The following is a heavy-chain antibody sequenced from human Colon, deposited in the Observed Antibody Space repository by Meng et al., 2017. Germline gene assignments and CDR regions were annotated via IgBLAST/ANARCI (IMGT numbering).Heavy chain of an antibody. D-gene: IGHD3-22*01. V-gene: IGHV4-30-4*01. CDR2: IYYSGST. CDR3: ARGYYDSSGYGYWYFDL. Sequence: QVQAQGSGPSLVKPSQTLSLTRTVSGGSTSSGDYYWSWIRQPPGKGLEWIGYIYYSGSTYYNPSLKSRVTISVDTSKNQFSLKLSSVTAADTAVYYCARGYYDSSGYGYWYFDLWGRGTLVTVSS. CDR1: GGSTSSGDYY. J-gene: IGHJ2*01.